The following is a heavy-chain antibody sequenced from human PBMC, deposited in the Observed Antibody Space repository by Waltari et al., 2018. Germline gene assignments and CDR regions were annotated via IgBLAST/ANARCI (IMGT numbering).Heavy chain of an antibody. J-gene: IGHJ4*02. CDR1: GFTFSGYS. Sequence: EVQLVESGGGVVKPGGSLSLSCEASGFTFSGYSMNWVRQAPGKGLEWVSSISGDSRFIYYADSVNGRFTISSDDAKNSLYLQMNSLRVEDTAVYYCARDRRGYFDYWGPGTLVSVSS. CDR3: ARDRRGYFDY. D-gene: IGHD3-16*01. CDR2: ISGDSRFI. V-gene: IGHV3-21*01.